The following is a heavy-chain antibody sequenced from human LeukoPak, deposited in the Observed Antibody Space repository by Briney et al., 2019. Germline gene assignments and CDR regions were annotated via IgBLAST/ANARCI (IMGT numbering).Heavy chain of an antibody. V-gene: IGHV3-48*03. CDR2: ISSSGSTI. D-gene: IGHD1-14*01. CDR1: GFTFSSYE. J-gene: IGHJ4*02. CDR3: ARVLEGTGDY. Sequence: PGGSLRLSCAASGFTFSSYEMNWVRQAPGKGLEWVSYISSSGSTIYYADSVKGRFTISRDNAKNSLYLQTNSLRAEDTAVYYCARVLEGTGDYWGQGTLVTVSS.